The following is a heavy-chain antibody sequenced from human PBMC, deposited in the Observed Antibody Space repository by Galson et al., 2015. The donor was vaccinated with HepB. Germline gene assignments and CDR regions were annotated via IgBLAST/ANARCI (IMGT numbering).Heavy chain of an antibody. J-gene: IGHJ3*02. D-gene: IGHD2-2*02. CDR2: IDPSDSYT. V-gene: IGHV5-10-1*01. CDR3: ARPGGYCSSTSCYTVADNAFDI. CDR1: GYSFTSYW. Sequence: QSGAEVKKPGESLRISCKGSGYSFTSYWISWVRQMPGKGLEWMGRIDPSDSYTNYSPSFQGHVTISADKSISTAYLQWSSLKASDTAMYYCARPGGYCSSTSCYTVADNAFDIWGQGTMVTVSS.